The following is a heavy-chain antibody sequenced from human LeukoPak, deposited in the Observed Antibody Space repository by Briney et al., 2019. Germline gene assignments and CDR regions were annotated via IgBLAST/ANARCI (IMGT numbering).Heavy chain of an antibody. CDR1: GFTFSDYW. Sequence: GGSLRLSCAASGFTFSDYWMHWVRQAPGEGLVWVSRVNGYGNSTSYADSVKGRYTISRGNAKNTLYLQMNSLRAEDTAVYYCSVGVITGTFHIWGQGTMVTVSS. V-gene: IGHV3-74*01. J-gene: IGHJ3*02. D-gene: IGHD3-16*02. CDR2: VNGYGNST. CDR3: SVGVITGTFHI.